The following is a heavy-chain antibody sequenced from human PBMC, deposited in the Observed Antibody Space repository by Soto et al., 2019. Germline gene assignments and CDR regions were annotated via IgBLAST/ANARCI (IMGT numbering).Heavy chain of an antibody. CDR1: GCTFSSYW. Sequence: EVQLVESGGGLVQPGGSLRLSCAASGCTFSSYWMSWVRQAPGKGLEWVANIKQDGSEKYYVDSVKGRFTISRDNAKNSLYLQMNSLRAEDTAVYYCAREWGNLGATTPDYWGQGTLVTVSS. V-gene: IGHV3-7*03. CDR3: AREWGNLGATTPDY. D-gene: IGHD1-26*01. J-gene: IGHJ4*02. CDR2: IKQDGSEK.